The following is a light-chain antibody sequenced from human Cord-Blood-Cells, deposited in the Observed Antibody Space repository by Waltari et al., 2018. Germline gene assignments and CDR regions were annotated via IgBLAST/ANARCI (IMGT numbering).Light chain of an antibody. CDR1: SSDVGSYNL. J-gene: IGLJ2*01. V-gene: IGLV2-23*01. CDR2: EGS. CDR3: CSYAGSSTLV. Sequence: QSALTQPASVSGSPGQSITISCTGTSSDVGSYNLVSCYQQHPGKAPKLVIYEGSKRHCRVSHRFSASKSGNAAPLTISGLQAGDEADYYCCSYAGSSTLVFGGGTKLTVL.